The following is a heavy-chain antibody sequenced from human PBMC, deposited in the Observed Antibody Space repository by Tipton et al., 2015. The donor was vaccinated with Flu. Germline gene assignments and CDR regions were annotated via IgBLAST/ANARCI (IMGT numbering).Heavy chain of an antibody. CDR3: AGEIPVLTTYLDC. D-gene: IGHD2-8*01. CDR1: GFTFHEHA. Sequence: RSLRLSCAASGFTFHEHAMHWVRQAPGKGLEWVAGISWNSNSRDYVDSVKGRFTISRDNAKNSLYLQMNSLRAEDTAVYYCAGEIPVLTTYLDCWGQGTLVTASS. CDR2: ISWNSNSR. V-gene: IGHV3-9*01. J-gene: IGHJ4*02.